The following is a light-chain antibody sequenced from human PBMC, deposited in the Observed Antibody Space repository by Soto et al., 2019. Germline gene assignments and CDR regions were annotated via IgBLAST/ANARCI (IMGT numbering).Light chain of an antibody. J-gene: IGKJ4*01. CDR3: KQSRSFPLT. CDR2: AAS. Sequence: DIQMTQSPSSLSASVGDRVTITCRASQDVDRWLAWYQQKPGEAPKVLIFAASSLQSGLPSRFSGGGSWTDFSLTISSLQPEDFATYYCKQSRSFPLTFGGGTKVDIK. CDR1: QDVDRW. V-gene: IGKV1-12*01.